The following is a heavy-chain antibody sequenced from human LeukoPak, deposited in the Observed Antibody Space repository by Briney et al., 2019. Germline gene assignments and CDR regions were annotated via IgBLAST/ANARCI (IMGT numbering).Heavy chain of an antibody. CDR1: GYTFTSYA. J-gene: IGHJ6*02. V-gene: IGHV1-3*01. D-gene: IGHD3-22*01. CDR2: INAGNGNT. CDR3: AREGYYDSSGYYLFYYYYGMDV. Sequence: ASVKVSCKAAGYTFTSYAMHWVRQAPGQRLEWMGWINAGNGNTKYSQKFQGRATITRDTSASTAYMELSSLRSEDTAVYYCAREGYYDSSGYYLFYYYYGMDVWGQGTTVTVSS.